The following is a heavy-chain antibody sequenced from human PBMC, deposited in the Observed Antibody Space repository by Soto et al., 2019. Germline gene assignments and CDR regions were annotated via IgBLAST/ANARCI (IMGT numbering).Heavy chain of an antibody. Sequence: PGESLKISCKGSGYSFTSYWIGWVRQMPGKGLEWMGIIYPGDSDTRYSPSFQGQVTISADKSISTAYLQWSSLKASDTAMYHCARRELRYSSSWYGGDAFDIWGQGTMVTVSS. J-gene: IGHJ3*02. CDR3: ARRELRYSSSWYGGDAFDI. D-gene: IGHD6-13*01. V-gene: IGHV5-51*01. CDR2: IYPGDSDT. CDR1: GYSFTSYW.